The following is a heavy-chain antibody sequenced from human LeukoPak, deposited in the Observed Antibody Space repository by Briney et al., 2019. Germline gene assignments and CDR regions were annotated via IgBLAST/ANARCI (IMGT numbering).Heavy chain of an antibody. J-gene: IGHJ4*02. CDR1: GGSVSSGSYY. CDR2: IHYSGST. V-gene: IGHV4-61*01. CDR3: ARDRGGGWYFGY. Sequence: SETLSLTCTVSGGSVSSGSYYWSWIRQPPGKGLKWIGNIHYSGSTNYNPSLKSRVTISVDTSKNQFSLQLSSVTPDDTAVYYCARDRGGGWYFGYWGQGTLVTVSS. D-gene: IGHD6-19*01.